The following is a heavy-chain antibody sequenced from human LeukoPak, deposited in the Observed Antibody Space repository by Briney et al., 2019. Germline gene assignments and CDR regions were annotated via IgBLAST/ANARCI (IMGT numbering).Heavy chain of an antibody. CDR1: GGSISSYY. V-gene: IGHV4-59*01. J-gene: IGHJ3*02. CDR3: ARGGSGISNAFDI. Sequence: PSETLSLTCTVSGGSISSYYWSWIRQPPGKGLEWIGYISYSGSANYNPSLKSRVTISVDTSKNQFSLKLRSVTAADTAVYYCARGGSGISNAFDIWGQGTMVTVSS. CDR2: ISYSGSA. D-gene: IGHD3-10*01.